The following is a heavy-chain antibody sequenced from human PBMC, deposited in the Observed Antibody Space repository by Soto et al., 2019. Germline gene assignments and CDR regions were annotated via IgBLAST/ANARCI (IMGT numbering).Heavy chain of an antibody. V-gene: IGHV1-18*01. D-gene: IGHD1-26*01. Sequence: QVHLVQSGAVVENPGASVKVSCKASGYTFTNLGINWVRQAPGQGLEWMGWITPYNGNANYPQKHQDRLTITTDTSTNTAYSELRSLRHDDTAVYFCARARMFSGAHHDYWGQGTRVTVSS. CDR1: GYTFTNLG. CDR3: ARARMFSGAHHDY. CDR2: ITPYNGNA. J-gene: IGHJ4*02.